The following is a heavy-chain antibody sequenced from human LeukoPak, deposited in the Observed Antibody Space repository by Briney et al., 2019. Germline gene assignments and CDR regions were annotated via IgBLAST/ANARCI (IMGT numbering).Heavy chain of an antibody. CDR2: TNSDGSST. V-gene: IGHV3-74*01. J-gene: IGHJ3*02. CDR3: ARVNRQSMVRGVSNGAFDI. CDR1: GFTFSSYA. D-gene: IGHD3-10*01. Sequence: GGSLRLSCAASGFTFSSYAMSWVRQAPGKGLVWVSRTNSDGSSTSYADSVKGRFTISRDNAKNTLYLQMNSLRAEDTAVYYCARVNRQSMVRGVSNGAFDIWGQGTMVTVSS.